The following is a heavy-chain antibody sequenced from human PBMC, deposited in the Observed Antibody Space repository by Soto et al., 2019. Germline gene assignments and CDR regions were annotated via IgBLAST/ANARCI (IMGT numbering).Heavy chain of an antibody. CDR2: INSDGSST. CDR1: GSTFSNDW. V-gene: IGHV3-74*01. CDR3: ARDRSYSLDV. J-gene: IGHJ6*02. Sequence: GGSLRLSCAVSGSTFSNDWMHWVRQAPGKGLVWVSHINSDGSSTNYADFVRGRFTIARDNAKNTVYLQMNSLRAEDTAVYYCARDRSYSLDVWGQGTTVTVSS.